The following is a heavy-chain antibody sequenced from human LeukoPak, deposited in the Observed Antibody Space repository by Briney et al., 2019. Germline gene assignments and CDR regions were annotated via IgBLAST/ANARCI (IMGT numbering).Heavy chain of an antibody. J-gene: IGHJ4*02. CDR2: ISYDGSNK. CDR3: AKGMEGYSGYELDY. D-gene: IGHD5-12*01. CDR1: GFTFSSYG. Sequence: QPGGSLRLSCAASGFTFSSYGMHWVRQAPGKGLEWVAVISYDGSNKYYADSVKGRFTISRDNSKNTLYLQMNSLRAEDTAVYYCAKGMEGYSGYELDYWGQGTLVTVSS. V-gene: IGHV3-30*18.